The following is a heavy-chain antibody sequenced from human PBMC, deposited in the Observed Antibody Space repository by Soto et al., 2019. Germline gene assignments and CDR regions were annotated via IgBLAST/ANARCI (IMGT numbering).Heavy chain of an antibody. J-gene: IGHJ1*01. CDR3: ARRVSSWYEYFQH. Sequence: GGSLRLSCAASGFTFSSYWMSWVRQAPGKGLEWVANIKQDGSEKYYVDSVKGRFTISRDNAKNSLYLQMNSLRAEDTAVYYCARRVSSWYEYFQHWGQGTLVTVSS. V-gene: IGHV3-7*03. D-gene: IGHD6-13*01. CDR1: GFTFSSYW. CDR2: IKQDGSEK.